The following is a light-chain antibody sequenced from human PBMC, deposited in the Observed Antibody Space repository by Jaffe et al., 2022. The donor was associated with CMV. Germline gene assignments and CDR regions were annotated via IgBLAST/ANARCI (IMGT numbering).Light chain of an antibody. Sequence: DIYVAQSPTTLSASIGDTVTITCRASQIISPWLAWYQQKPGKAPKLLIYKASNLASGVPSRFSGSGSGTEFTLTISSLQPDDSAIYYCQHYNSYPWMFGQGTKVEIK. CDR1: QIISPW. V-gene: IGKV1-5*03. J-gene: IGKJ1*01. CDR3: QHYNSYPWM. CDR2: KAS.